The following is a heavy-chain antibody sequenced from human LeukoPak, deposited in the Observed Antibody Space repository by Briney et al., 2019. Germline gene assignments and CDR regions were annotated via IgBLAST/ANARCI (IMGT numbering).Heavy chain of an antibody. D-gene: IGHD5-18*01. Sequence: GGSLRLSCAASGFTFSSYAMSWVRQAPGKGLEWVSAISGSGGSTYYADSVKGRFAISRDNSKNTLYLQKNSLRTEYTAEKNYAKDQRIQLWFMEGTEGVEYFFDYWGQGTLVTVSS. J-gene: IGHJ4*02. CDR2: ISGSGGST. CDR3: AKDQRIQLWFMEGTEGVEYFFDY. V-gene: IGHV3-23*01. CDR1: GFTFSSYA.